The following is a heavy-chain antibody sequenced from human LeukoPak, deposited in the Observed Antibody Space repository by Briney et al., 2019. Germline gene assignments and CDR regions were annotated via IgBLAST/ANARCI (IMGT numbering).Heavy chain of an antibody. D-gene: IGHD6-19*01. CDR3: ARGGAVTGTFYFDY. Sequence: PGGSLRLSCAASGFTFSSYWMSWVRQAPGKGLEWVANVKQDGSEKYYVDSVKGRFTISRDNAKNSLYLQMNSLRAEDTAVYYCARGGAVTGTFYFDYWGQGTLVTVSS. V-gene: IGHV3-7*01. J-gene: IGHJ4*02. CDR2: VKQDGSEK. CDR1: GFTFSSYW.